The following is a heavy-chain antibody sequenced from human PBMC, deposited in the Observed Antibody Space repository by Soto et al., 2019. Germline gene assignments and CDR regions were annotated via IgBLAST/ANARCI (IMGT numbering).Heavy chain of an antibody. CDR1: GGTFSSYA. CDR2: INPNSGAT. Sequence: GASVKVSCKASGGTFSSYAISWVRQAPGQGLEWMGWINPNSGATKYAQKFQGRVTVTRDTSIRTVYMELSSLRSDDTAVYYCARESGGATATLDYYYFYMDVWGKGTTVTVSS. D-gene: IGHD5-12*01. V-gene: IGHV1-2*02. J-gene: IGHJ6*03. CDR3: ARESGGATATLDYYYFYMDV.